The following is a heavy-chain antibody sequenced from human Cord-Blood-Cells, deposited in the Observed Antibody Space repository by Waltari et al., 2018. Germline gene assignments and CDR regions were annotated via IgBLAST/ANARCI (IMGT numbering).Heavy chain of an antibody. CDR2: ISSSSSYI. Sequence: EVQLVESGGGLVKPGGSLRLSCAASGFTFSSYSMNCVRQAPGKGLEWVSSISSSSSYIYYADSVKGRFTISRDNAKNSLYLQMNSLRAEDTAVYYCARGYSSGWYYFDYWGQGTLVTVSS. J-gene: IGHJ4*02. CDR1: GFTFSSYS. V-gene: IGHV3-21*01. D-gene: IGHD6-19*01. CDR3: ARGYSSGWYYFDY.